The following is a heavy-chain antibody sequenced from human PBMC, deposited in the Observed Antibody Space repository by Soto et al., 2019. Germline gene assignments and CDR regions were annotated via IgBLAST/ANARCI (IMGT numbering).Heavy chain of an antibody. V-gene: IGHV4-39*07. J-gene: IGHJ5*02. CDR2: IDNGGNT. D-gene: IGHD3-3*01. Sequence: SETLSLTCTVSGRTFSINADFWYLAWIRQPPGKGLEWIGSIDNGGNTYYNPPLKSRVIISADTSKNQFSLKLSSVTAADTAVYYCARGRAGFFWSGRTDNWFDPWGQGTLVTVSS. CDR1: GRTFSINADF. CDR3: ARGRAGFFWSGRTDNWFDP.